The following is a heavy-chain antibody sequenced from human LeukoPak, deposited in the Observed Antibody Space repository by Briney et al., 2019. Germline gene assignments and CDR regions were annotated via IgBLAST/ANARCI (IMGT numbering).Heavy chain of an antibody. D-gene: IGHD6-6*01. CDR3: ARNRAYSSSSPFDY. Sequence: TSETLSLTCSVSGGSISSLYWSWIRQPPGKGLEWIGYIYYTGSTNYNPSLKSRVTMFVDMSKNQFSLRLSSVTAADTAVYYCARNRAYSSSSPFDYWGQGTLVTVSS. CDR2: IYYTGST. V-gene: IGHV4-59*08. J-gene: IGHJ4*02. CDR1: GGSISSLY.